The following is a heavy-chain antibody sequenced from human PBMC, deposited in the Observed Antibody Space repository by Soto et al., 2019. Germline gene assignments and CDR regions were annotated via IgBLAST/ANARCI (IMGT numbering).Heavy chain of an antibody. CDR3: AADLSGGYYYMDV. J-gene: IGHJ6*03. V-gene: IGHV1-58*02. CDR1: GFTCPSSP. D-gene: IGHD1-26*01. CDR2: IVVGSGNT. Sequence: SLKVSCKAPGFTCPSSPRQWGLQPRGQRREWIGWIVVGSGNTNYAQKFQERVTITRDMSTSTAYMELSSLRSEATAVYDCAADLSGGYYYMDVWGKGTTVTVSS.